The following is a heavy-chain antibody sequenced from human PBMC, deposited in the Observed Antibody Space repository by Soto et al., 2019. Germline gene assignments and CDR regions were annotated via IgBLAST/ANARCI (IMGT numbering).Heavy chain of an antibody. CDR1: GYTFTTHG. Sequence: GASVKVSCKASGYTFTTHGISWVRQAPGQGLEWMGWISAYNGNTNYAQKLQGRVTVTTDTSTSTAYMELRSLRSDDTAVYYCARDLMATGGGWFDPWGQGTLVTVSS. J-gene: IGHJ5*02. D-gene: IGHD5-12*01. CDR3: ARDLMATGGGWFDP. V-gene: IGHV1-18*01. CDR2: ISAYNGNT.